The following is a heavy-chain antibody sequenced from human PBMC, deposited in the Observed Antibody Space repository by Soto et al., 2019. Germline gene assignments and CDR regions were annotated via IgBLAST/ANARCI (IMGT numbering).Heavy chain of an antibody. J-gene: IGHJ4*02. CDR3: ARGGGSLSY. Sequence: EVQLVETGGGLIQPGGSLRLSCAVSGFAVSSNYMSWVRQAPGKGLDWVSNIYSDGSTYYADSVKVRFTISRDNSKNTLFLQMSGLRSEDTAVYYCARGGGSLSYWGQGTLVTVSS. D-gene: IGHD2-15*01. CDR1: GFAVSSNY. V-gene: IGHV3-53*02. CDR2: IYSDGST.